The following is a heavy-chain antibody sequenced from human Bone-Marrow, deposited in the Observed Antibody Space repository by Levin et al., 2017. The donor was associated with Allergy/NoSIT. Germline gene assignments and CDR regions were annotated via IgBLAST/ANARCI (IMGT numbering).Heavy chain of an antibody. D-gene: IGHD5-24*01. J-gene: IGHJ4*02. V-gene: IGHV3-74*01. CDR1: GFAFSSSW. Sequence: GGSLRLSCAASGFAFSSSWMHWFRQGPGRGPVWVSRINSDGSSTTYADFVMGRFSISRDNAKNTLYLQMNSLKAEDTAVYYCTRSTYNGAKVDYWGQGILVTVSS. CDR3: TRSTYNGAKVDY. CDR2: INSDGSST.